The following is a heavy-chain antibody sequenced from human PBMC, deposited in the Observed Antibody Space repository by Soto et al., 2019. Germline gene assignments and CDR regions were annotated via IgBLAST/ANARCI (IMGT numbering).Heavy chain of an antibody. V-gene: IGHV4-30-4*01. CDR1: SGSISSSDYY. Sequence: QVQLQESGPGLVKPSQTLSLTCSVSSGSISSSDYYWSLVRQPPGKGLEWIGYINYSGRTYYKPSLKSRVSISIDTSKNQFSLRLTAVTAADTAVYFCARFGTLGKHYGVDVWGQGATVTVSS. D-gene: IGHD3-16*01. CDR3: ARFGTLGKHYGVDV. J-gene: IGHJ6*02. CDR2: INYSGRT.